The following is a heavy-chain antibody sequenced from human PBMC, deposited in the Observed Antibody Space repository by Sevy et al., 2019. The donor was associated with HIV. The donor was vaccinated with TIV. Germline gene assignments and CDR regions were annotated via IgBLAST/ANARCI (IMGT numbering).Heavy chain of an antibody. CDR3: ASGGLYYYGSGTPPFDY. D-gene: IGHD3-10*01. J-gene: IGHJ4*02. CDR1: TGSFSAYY. V-gene: IGHV4-59*01. CDR2: ISSNWGT. Sequence: SETLSLTCIVSTGSFSAYYWNWLRQTPGKGLEWIASISSNWGTNYNPSPESRATISLATSGTQFSLRLSSLTAADTAIYYCASGGLYYYGSGTPPFDYWGQGTLVTVSS.